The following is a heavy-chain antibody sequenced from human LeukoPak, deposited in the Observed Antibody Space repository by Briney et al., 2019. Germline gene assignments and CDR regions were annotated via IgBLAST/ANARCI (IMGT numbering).Heavy chain of an antibody. Sequence: ASVEVSCKTSGYTFTGYYMHWVRQAPGQGLEWMGWINPNSGGTNYAQKFQGRVTMTRDTSISTAYMELSRLRSDDTAVYYCARVGIQLWLTFDYWGQGTLVTVSS. J-gene: IGHJ4*02. CDR2: INPNSGGT. V-gene: IGHV1-2*02. D-gene: IGHD5-18*01. CDR3: ARVGIQLWLTFDY. CDR1: GYTFTGYY.